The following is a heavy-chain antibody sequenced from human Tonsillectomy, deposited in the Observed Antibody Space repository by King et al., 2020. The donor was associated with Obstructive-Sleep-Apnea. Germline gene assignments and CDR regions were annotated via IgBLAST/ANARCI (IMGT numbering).Heavy chain of an antibody. CDR2: INHSGST. D-gene: IGHD1-26*01. V-gene: IGHV4-34*01. CDR1: GGSFSGYY. CDR3: ARTEWELNAFDI. Sequence: VQLQQWGAGLSKPSETLSLPCTVYGGSFSGYYWSWIRQPPGKGLEWIGEINHSGSTNYNPSLKSRVTISVHTSKNQFSLKLSSVTAADTAVYFCARTEWELNAFDIWGQGTMVTVSS. J-gene: IGHJ3*02.